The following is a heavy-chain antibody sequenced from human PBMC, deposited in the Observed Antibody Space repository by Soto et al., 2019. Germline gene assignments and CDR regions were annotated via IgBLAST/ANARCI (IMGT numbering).Heavy chain of an antibody. CDR2: IYYSGST. CDR3: ARVNSGWTIDY. D-gene: IGHD6-19*01. J-gene: IGHJ4*02. CDR1: GGSISSYY. Sequence: SETLSLTCTVSGGSISSYYWSWIRQPPGKGLEWIGYIYYSGSTNYNPSLKSRVTISVDTSKNQFSLKLSSVTAADTAVYYCARVNSGWTIDYWGQGTLVTVSS. V-gene: IGHV4-59*01.